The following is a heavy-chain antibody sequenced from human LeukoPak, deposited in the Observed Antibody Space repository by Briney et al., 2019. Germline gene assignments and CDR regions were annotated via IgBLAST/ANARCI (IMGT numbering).Heavy chain of an antibody. Sequence: SETLSLTCSVSGASISPYYWNWIRQPAGKGLEWIGRLYPSGSSDYNPSLKSRVSISVGTSNNQFSLRVTSVTAADTAIYYCARDVSGSLYFDYWGQGILVTVSA. V-gene: IGHV4-4*07. CDR3: ARDVSGSLYFDY. D-gene: IGHD3-10*01. J-gene: IGHJ4*02. CDR1: GASISPYY. CDR2: LYPSGSS.